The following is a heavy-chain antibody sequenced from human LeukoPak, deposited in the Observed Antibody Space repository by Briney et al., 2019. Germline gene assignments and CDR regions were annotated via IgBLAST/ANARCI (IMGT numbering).Heavy chain of an antibody. D-gene: IGHD3-10*01. J-gene: IGHJ4*02. CDR1: GFTFSSYA. CDR3: ARELFGSGSRPDY. CDR2: VWHDGSNR. V-gene: IGHV3-33*01. Sequence: GALRLSCTAPGFTFSSYAIHWIRQAPGKGLEWVALVWHDGSNRYYADSVKGRFTISRDNSKNTVYLQMNSLRAEDTAVYYCARELFGSGSRPDYWGQGTLVTVSS.